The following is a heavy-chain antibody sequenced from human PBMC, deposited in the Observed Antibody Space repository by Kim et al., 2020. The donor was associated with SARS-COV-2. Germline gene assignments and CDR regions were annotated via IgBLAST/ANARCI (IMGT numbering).Heavy chain of an antibody. CDR2: ISAYNGNT. V-gene: IGHV1-18*01. J-gene: IGHJ4*02. CDR1: GYTFTSYG. Sequence: ASVKVSCKASGYTFTSYGISWVRQAPGQGLEWMGWISAYNGNTNYAQKLQGRVTMTTDTSTSTAYMELRSLRSDDTAVYYCARVGTWPYSSSWYSFSPDSSDYWGQGTLVTVSS. D-gene: IGHD6-13*01. CDR3: ARVGTWPYSSSWYSFSPDSSDY.